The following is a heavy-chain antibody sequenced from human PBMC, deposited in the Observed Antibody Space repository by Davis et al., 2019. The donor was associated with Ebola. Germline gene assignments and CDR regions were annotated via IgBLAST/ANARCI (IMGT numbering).Heavy chain of an antibody. CDR1: GYIFSNYG. V-gene: IGHV1-18*01. CDR2: ISTYNGNT. CDR3: VRDFWSDIPDY. Sequence: ASVKVSCNASGYIFSNYGITWVRQAPGQGLEWMGWISTYNGNTHYAQRPQGRVTMTTDTPTNTAYMELRSLRSDDTAVYYCVRDFWSDIPDYWGQGTLVTVSS. J-gene: IGHJ4*02. D-gene: IGHD3-3*01.